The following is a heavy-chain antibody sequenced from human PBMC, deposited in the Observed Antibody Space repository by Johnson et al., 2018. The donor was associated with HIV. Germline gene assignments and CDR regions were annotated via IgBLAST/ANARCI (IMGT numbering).Heavy chain of an antibody. CDR3: ARDQSSGPHDAFDI. D-gene: IGHD3-22*01. CDR1: GFTFSNYA. Sequence: QVQLVESGGGLVQPGGSLRLSCAASGFTFSNYAIHWVRQAPGKGLEWVALISYDGRNKYYADSVKGRFTIYRDNSKNTLYLQMNSLGAEDTAVYYCARDQSSGPHDAFDIWGQGTMVTVSS. V-gene: IGHV3-30*04. J-gene: IGHJ3*02. CDR2: ISYDGRNK.